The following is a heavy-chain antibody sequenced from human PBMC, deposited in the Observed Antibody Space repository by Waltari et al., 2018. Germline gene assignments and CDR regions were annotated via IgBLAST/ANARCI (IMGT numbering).Heavy chain of an antibody. CDR2: INHSGST. CDR3: ARVGYCSGGSCYSNDY. CDR1: GGSFSGYY. V-gene: IGHV4-34*01. D-gene: IGHD2-15*01. Sequence: QVQLQQWGAGLLKPSETLSLTCAVYGGSFSGYYWSWIRQPPGKGLEWIGEINHSGSTNYIPSLKSRGTISVDTAKNRFSLKLSSVTAADTAVYYWARVGYCSGGSCYSNDYWGQGTLVTVSS. J-gene: IGHJ4*02.